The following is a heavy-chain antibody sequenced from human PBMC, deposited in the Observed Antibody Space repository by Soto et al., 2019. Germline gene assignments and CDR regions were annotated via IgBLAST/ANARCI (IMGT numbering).Heavy chain of an antibody. CDR3: ARQWLDSYYFDY. D-gene: IGHD6-19*01. V-gene: IGHV3-64*01. CDR2: ISSNGGST. J-gene: IGHJ4*02. CDR1: GFTFSSYA. Sequence: EVQLVESGGGLVQPGGSLRLSCAASGFTFSSYAMHWVRQAPGKGLEYVSAISSNGGSTYYANSVKGRFTISRDNSKNTLCLQRGSLRAEDMAVFYCARQWLDSYYFDYWGQGTLVTVSS.